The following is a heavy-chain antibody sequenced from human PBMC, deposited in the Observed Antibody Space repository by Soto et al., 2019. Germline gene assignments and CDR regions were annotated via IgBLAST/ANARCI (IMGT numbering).Heavy chain of an antibody. CDR2: ITWNGGTI. Sequence: AGVVHRLCWRAAGGKLVDHGVRWIRKAQGKGLEWVSGITWNGGTITYADSVKGRFTISRDNAKNSLYLQMNSLRPEDTALYYCVRATIADSAYYFDYWVQGTLVPVSS. V-gene: IGHV3-9*01. D-gene: IGHD6-13*01. CDR3: VRATIADSAYYFDY. CDR1: GGKLVDHG. J-gene: IGHJ4*02.